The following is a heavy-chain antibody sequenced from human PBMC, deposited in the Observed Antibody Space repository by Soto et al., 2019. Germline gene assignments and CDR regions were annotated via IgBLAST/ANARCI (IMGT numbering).Heavy chain of an antibody. D-gene: IGHD3-3*01. CDR1: GFTFNNAW. J-gene: IGHJ4*02. CDR2: IKSKTAGETT. V-gene: IGHV3-15*07. Sequence: GGSLRLSCAASGFTFNNAWMNWVRQAPGKGLEWVGRIKSKTAGETTDYAAPVKGRFTISRDDSKNTLYLQMNSLKTEDTAVYYCATDPVVIIAAIFDYWGQGTLVTVSS. CDR3: ATDPVVIIAAIFDY.